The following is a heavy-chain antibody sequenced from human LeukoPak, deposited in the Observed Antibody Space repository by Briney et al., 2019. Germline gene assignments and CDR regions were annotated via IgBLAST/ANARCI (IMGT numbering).Heavy chain of an antibody. CDR2: IYYSGST. V-gene: IGHV4-39*07. J-gene: IGHJ4*02. D-gene: IGHD2-2*01. Sequence: SETLSLTCTVSGGSISGSSYYWGWIRQPPGKGLEWIGSIYYSGSTYYNPSLKSRVTISVDTSKNQFSLKLSSVTAADTAVYYCARYCSSTSCPDKYFDYWGQGTLVTVSS. CDR1: GGSISGSSYY. CDR3: ARYCSSTSCPDKYFDY.